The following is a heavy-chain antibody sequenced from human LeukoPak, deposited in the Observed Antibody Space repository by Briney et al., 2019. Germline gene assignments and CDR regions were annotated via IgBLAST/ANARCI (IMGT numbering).Heavy chain of an antibody. J-gene: IGHJ3*02. CDR3: AKEIYDFWSGHHDAFDI. Sequence: GGSLRLSCAASGFTFSSYAMSWVRQAPGKGLEWVSAISGSGGSTYYADSVKGRFTISRDNSKNTLYLQMNSLRAEDTAVYYCAKEIYDFWSGHHDAFDIWGQGTMVTVSS. CDR2: ISGSGGST. CDR1: GFTFSSYA. V-gene: IGHV3-23*01. D-gene: IGHD3-3*01.